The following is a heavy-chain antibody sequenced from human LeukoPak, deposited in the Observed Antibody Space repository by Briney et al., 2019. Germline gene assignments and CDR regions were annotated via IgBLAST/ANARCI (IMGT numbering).Heavy chain of an antibody. CDR3: AKEGIAVAGKGLYYFDY. CDR1: GFTFSSYA. J-gene: IGHJ4*02. D-gene: IGHD6-19*01. Sequence: PGGSLRLSCAASGFTFSSYAMSWVRQAPGKGLEWVSAISGSGGGTYYADSVKGRFTISRDNSKNTLYLQMNSLRAEDTAVYYCAKEGIAVAGKGLYYFDYWGQGTLVTVSS. CDR2: ISGSGGGT. V-gene: IGHV3-23*01.